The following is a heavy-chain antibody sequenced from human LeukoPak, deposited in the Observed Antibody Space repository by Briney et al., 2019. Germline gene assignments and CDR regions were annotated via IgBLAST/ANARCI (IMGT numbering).Heavy chain of an antibody. V-gene: IGHV3-48*04. Sequence: GGSLRLSCAASGFTFSSHAMNWVRQAPGKGLEWVSYISTSSSSVYYADSVKGRFTISRDNAKNSLYLQMNSLRAEDTAVYYCARGIRGPAGVWRSYYGMDVWGQGTTVTVSS. J-gene: IGHJ6*02. D-gene: IGHD3-10*01. CDR3: ARGIRGPAGVWRSYYGMDV. CDR1: GFTFSSHA. CDR2: ISTSSSSV.